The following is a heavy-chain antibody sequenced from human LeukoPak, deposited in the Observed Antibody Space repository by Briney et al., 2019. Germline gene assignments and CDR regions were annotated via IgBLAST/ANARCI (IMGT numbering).Heavy chain of an antibody. D-gene: IGHD3-16*01. CDR1: GFTFSSYA. CDR3: AKGLVSRFDY. Sequence: GGSLRLSCAASGFTFSSYAMSWVRQAPGKRLEWVSGISGSGDDTYYADSVKGRFTISRDNSKNTLYLQMNSLRAEETAVYYCAKGLVSRFDYWGQGTLVTVSS. J-gene: IGHJ4*02. V-gene: IGHV3-23*01. CDR2: ISGSGDDT.